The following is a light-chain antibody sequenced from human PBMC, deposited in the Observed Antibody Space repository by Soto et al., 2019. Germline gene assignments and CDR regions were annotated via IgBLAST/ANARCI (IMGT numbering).Light chain of an antibody. CDR2: GAS. CDR1: QSVSSN. J-gene: IGKJ1*01. CDR3: QQYNNWPRT. V-gene: IGKV3-15*01. Sequence: EIVMTQSPATLSVSPGERATLSCRASQSVSSNLAWYQQKPGQAPRLLIYGASTRATGIPARFSGSGSGTEFTLTISSLQSEDFAVYDCQQYNNWPRTLGQGTKVEIK.